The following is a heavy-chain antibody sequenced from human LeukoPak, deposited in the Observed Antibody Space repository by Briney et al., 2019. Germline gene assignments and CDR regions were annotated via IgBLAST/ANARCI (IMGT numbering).Heavy chain of an antibody. D-gene: IGHD3-16*02. V-gene: IGHV3-74*01. CDR3: ANDRSSDTYYFDY. CDR1: GFTFSSYW. CDR2: INSDESST. J-gene: IGHJ4*02. Sequence: GGSLRLSCAGSGFTFSSYWMHWVRQAPGKGLVWISRINSDESSTSYADSVKGRFTISRDNAKNSLYLQMNSLRPEDTAVYYCANDRSSDTYYFDYWGQGTLVTVSS.